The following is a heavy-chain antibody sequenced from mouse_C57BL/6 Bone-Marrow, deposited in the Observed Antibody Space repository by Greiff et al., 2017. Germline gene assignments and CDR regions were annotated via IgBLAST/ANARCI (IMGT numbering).Heavy chain of an antibody. J-gene: IGHJ2*01. D-gene: IGHD4-1*01. CDR1: GFNIKDDY. CDR3: TTTPGTSLDY. V-gene: IGHV14-4*01. Sequence: EVQLQQSGAELVRPGASVKLSCTASGFNIKDDYMHWVKQRPEQGLEWIGWIDPENGDTEYASKFQGKATITADTSSNTAYLQLSSLTSEDTAVYYCTTTPGTSLDYWGQGTTLTVSS. CDR2: IDPENGDT.